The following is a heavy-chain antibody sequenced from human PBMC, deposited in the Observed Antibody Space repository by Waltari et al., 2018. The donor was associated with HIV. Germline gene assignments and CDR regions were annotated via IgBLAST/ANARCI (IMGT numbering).Heavy chain of an antibody. CDR2: INHSGST. V-gene: IGHV4-34*01. D-gene: IGHD3-3*01. CDR3: ARGPHYDFWSGYSVGS. J-gene: IGHJ5*02. CDR1: GGSFSGYY. Sequence: QVQLQQWGAGLLKPSETLSLTCAVYGGSFSGYYWSWIRQPPGKGLEWIGEINHSGSTNYNPSLKSRVTRSVDTSKNQFSLKLSSVTAADTAVYYCARGPHYDFWSGYSVGSWGQGTLVTVSS.